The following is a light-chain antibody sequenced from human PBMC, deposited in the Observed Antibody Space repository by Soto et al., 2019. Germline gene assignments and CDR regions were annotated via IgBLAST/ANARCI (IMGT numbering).Light chain of an antibody. CDR2: AAS. Sequence: EIVLTQSPGTLSLSPGERATLSCRASQSVSSSYLAWYQQKPGQGPRLLIYAASSRATGIPDRFSGSGSGTDFPLTISRLEPEDFAVYYCQQYGDSPPLTFGGGTKVEIK. CDR3: QQYGDSPPLT. V-gene: IGKV3-20*01. J-gene: IGKJ4*01. CDR1: QSVSSSY.